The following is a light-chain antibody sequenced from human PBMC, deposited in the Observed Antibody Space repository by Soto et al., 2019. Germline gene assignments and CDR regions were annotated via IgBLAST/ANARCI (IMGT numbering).Light chain of an antibody. Sequence: EIVLTQSPGTLSLSPGERATLSCRASQRVSSTYLIWYQQKPGQAPRLLIYGASSRATGVPDRFSGGGSGTDFTLTTSRLEPEDFAVYYCHHFVNSLTWTFGQGTKVEIK. V-gene: IGKV3-20*01. CDR2: GAS. CDR3: HHFVNSLTWT. J-gene: IGKJ1*01. CDR1: QRVSSTY.